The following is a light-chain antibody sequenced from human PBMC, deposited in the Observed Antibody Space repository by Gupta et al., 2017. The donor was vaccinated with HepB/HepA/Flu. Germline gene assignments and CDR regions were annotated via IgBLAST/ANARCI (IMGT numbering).Light chain of an antibody. CDR2: GAS. J-gene: IGKJ1*01. CDR3: QQYINWPPWT. Sequence: ETVMTQSPATLSVSPGERATLSCRASQSVSTKVAWFQQKPGQAPRLLIYGASTRATGVPARFSGSGSGTDFTLTISSRQSEDFAVYYCQQYINWPPWTFGQGTKVE. V-gene: IGKV3-15*01. CDR1: QSVSTK.